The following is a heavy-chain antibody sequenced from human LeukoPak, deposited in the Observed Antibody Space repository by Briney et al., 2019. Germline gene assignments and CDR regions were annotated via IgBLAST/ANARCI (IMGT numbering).Heavy chain of an antibody. CDR1: GFTFSSYA. CDR3: AKQSLYDSSGHFHY. J-gene: IGHJ4*02. D-gene: IGHD3-22*01. Sequence: PGGSLRLSCAASGFTFSSYAMIWVRQAPGKGLEWVLTITGSGGYTYYADSVEARFTISRDNSKNTLFLRMNSLGAEDTAVYFCAKQSLYDSSGHFHYWGQGTLVTVSS. V-gene: IGHV3-23*01. CDR2: ITGSGGYT.